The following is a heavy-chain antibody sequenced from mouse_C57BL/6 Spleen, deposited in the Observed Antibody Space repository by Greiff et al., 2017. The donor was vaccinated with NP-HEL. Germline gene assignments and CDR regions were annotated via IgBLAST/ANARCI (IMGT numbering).Heavy chain of an antibody. V-gene: IGHV1-55*01. CDR3: ARSGDYDEDLDY. D-gene: IGHD2-4*01. CDR2: IYPGSGST. J-gene: IGHJ2*01. Sequence: QVQLQQPGAELVKPGASVKMSCKASGYTFTSYWITWVKQRPGQGLEWIGDIYPGSGSTNYNEKFKSKATLTVDTSSSTAYMQLSSLTSEDSAVYYCARSGDYDEDLDYWGQGTTLTVSS. CDR1: GYTFTSYW.